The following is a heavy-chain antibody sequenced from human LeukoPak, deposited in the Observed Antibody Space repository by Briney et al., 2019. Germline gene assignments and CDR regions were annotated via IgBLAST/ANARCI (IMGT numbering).Heavy chain of an antibody. CDR2: ISGSGGST. V-gene: IGHV3-23*01. Sequence: GGSLRLSCAASGFTFSSYAMSWVRQAPGKGLEWVSAISGSGGSTYYADSVKGRFTISRDNSKNTLYLQMNSLRAEDTAVYYCAKDPSLSGYDVVDAFDIWGQGTMVTVSS. J-gene: IGHJ3*02. CDR1: GFTFSSYA. D-gene: IGHD5-12*01. CDR3: AKDPSLSGYDVVDAFDI.